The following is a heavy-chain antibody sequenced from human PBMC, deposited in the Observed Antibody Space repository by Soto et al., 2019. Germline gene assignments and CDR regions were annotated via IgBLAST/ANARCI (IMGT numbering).Heavy chain of an antibody. V-gene: IGHV1-8*01. CDR1: GYTFTSYD. CDR2: MNPNSGNT. D-gene: IGHD3-3*01. Sequence: ASVKVSCKASGYTFTSYDINWVRQATGQRLEWMGWMNPNSGNTGYAQKFQGRVTMTRNTSISTAYMELSSLRSEDTAVYYCARDFWSGSTLYYYYYMDVWGKGTTVTVSS. CDR3: ARDFWSGSTLYYYYYMDV. J-gene: IGHJ6*03.